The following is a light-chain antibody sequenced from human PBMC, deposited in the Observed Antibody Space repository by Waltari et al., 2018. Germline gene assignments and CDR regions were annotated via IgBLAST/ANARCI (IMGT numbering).Light chain of an antibody. CDR2: DVS. Sequence: DIEMTQSPSSLSASVGEKVTITCRASQDISNNLSWFQQKPGKAPKLLIYDVSKLETGVASRFSGGGSRADFTLIINDVQPEDVATYYCQQYDSLTLLTFGQGTRLE. J-gene: IGKJ5*01. CDR1: QDISNN. CDR3: QQYDSLTLLT. V-gene: IGKV1-33*01.